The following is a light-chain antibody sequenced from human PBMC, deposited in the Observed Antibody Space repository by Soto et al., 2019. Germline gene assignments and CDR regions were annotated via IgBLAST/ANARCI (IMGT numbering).Light chain of an antibody. Sequence: QSVLTQPASVSGSPGQSITISCTGTSSDVGGYNHVSWYQQHPGKAPKLMIYDVTDRPSGVSNRFSGSKSVNTASLAISGLQAEVEADYYCNSYTSTNTLVFGGGTKLTVL. CDR3: NSYTSTNTLV. CDR1: SSDVGGYNH. J-gene: IGLJ2*01. CDR2: DVT. V-gene: IGLV2-14*03.